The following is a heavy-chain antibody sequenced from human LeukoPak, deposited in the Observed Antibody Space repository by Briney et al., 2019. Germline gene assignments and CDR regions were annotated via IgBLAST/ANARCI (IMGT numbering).Heavy chain of an antibody. Sequence: GESLRISCKGSGYSFTTYWIGWVRQMPGRGLEWIGIIYPGDSDTRYSPSFQGQVTISADKSISTAYLQWSSLKASDTATYYCARQFRDSSGYYSYYFDYWGQGTLVTVSS. V-gene: IGHV5-51*01. CDR1: GYSFTTYW. J-gene: IGHJ4*02. D-gene: IGHD3-22*01. CDR2: IYPGDSDT. CDR3: ARQFRDSSGYYSYYFDY.